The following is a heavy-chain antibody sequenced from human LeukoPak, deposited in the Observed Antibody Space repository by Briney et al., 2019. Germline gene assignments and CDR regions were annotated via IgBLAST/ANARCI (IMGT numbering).Heavy chain of an antibody. CDR3: ARENYYDSSGYYYVSVPLDY. D-gene: IGHD3-22*01. CDR1: AYTFTGYY. J-gene: IGHJ4*02. Sequence: ASVKVSCKASAYTFTGYYMHWVRQAPGQGLEWMGWINPNSGGTNYAQKFQGWVTMTRDTSISTAYMELSRLRSDDTAVYYCARENYYDSSGYYYVSVPLDYWGQGTLVTVSS. V-gene: IGHV1-2*04. CDR2: INPNSGGT.